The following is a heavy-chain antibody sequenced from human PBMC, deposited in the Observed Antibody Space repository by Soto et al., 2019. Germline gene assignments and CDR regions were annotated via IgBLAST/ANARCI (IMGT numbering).Heavy chain of an antibody. D-gene: IGHD3-10*01. CDR3: AKDGALDVSMVLYYKGGMDV. CDR1: GFTFSSYG. CDR2: ISYDGSNK. Sequence: QVQLVESGGGVVQPGRSLRLSCAASGFTFSSYGMHWVRQAPGKGLEWVAVISYDGSNKYYADSVKGRFTISRDNSKNTLYLQMNSLRAEDTAVYYCAKDGALDVSMVLYYKGGMDVWGQGTTVTVSS. V-gene: IGHV3-30*18. J-gene: IGHJ6*02.